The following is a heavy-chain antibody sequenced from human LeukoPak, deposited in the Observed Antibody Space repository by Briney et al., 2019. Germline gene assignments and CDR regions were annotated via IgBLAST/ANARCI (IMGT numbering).Heavy chain of an antibody. D-gene: IGHD6-19*01. Sequence: SETLSLTCTVSGGSISSYYWSWIRQPPGKGLEWIGYMYHSGRTNYNPSLTSRITISVDTSKNQFSLKLSSVTAADTAVYYCARARLGPDALDIWDQGTMVTVSS. V-gene: IGHV4-59*01. CDR1: GGSISSYY. J-gene: IGHJ3*02. CDR2: MYHSGRT. CDR3: ARARLGPDALDI.